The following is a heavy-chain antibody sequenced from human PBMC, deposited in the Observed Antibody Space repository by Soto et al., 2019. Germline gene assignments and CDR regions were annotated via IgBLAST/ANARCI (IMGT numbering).Heavy chain of an antibody. CDR3: TTDIWSGRGLDY. V-gene: IGHV3-15*07. Sequence: GSLRLSCKASGFGFSNAWMNWVRQTPGKGLEWVGHIKRKIDGETTDYTAPVNGRFTISRDDSENMLYLQMSSLKTEDTALYYCTTDIWSGRGLDYWGQGTQVTVSS. CDR1: GFGFSNAW. J-gene: IGHJ4*02. CDR2: IKRKIDGETT. D-gene: IGHD1-26*01.